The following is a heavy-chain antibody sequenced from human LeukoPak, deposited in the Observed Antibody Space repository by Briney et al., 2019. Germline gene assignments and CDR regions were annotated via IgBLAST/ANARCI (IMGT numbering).Heavy chain of an antibody. CDR2: ISGSGGST. J-gene: IGHJ4*02. Sequence: GGSLRLSCAASGFTFSSYAMSWVRQAPGKGLEWVSAISGSGGSTYYADSVKGRFTISRDNSKNTLYLQMNSLRAEDTAVYYCAKDHPLYYYDSSGLIDYWGQGTLVTVSS. CDR1: GFTFSSYA. CDR3: AKDHPLYYYDSSGLIDY. V-gene: IGHV3-23*01. D-gene: IGHD3-22*01.